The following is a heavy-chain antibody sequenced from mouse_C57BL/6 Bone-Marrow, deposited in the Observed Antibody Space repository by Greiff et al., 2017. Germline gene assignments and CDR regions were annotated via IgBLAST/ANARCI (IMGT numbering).Heavy chain of an antibody. Sequence: QVQLQQPGAELVKPGASVKLSCKASGYTFTSYWMHWVKQRPGRGLEWIGRIVPNSGGTKYNEKFKSKATLTVDKPSSTAYMQLSSLKSEDSAVYYCARGGCYAMDYWGQGTSVTVSS. V-gene: IGHV1-72*01. CDR2: IVPNSGGT. CDR3: ARGGCYAMDY. CDR1: GYTFTSYW. J-gene: IGHJ4*01.